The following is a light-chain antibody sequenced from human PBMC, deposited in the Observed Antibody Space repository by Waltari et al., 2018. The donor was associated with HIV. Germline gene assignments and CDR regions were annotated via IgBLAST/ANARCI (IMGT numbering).Light chain of an antibody. V-gene: IGLV1-40*01. CDR1: SSNIGDGYD. CDR3: QSYDSSLSGGV. Sequence: QSALTQPPSVSGAPGQRVTISCTGSSSNIGDGYDVHWYQQVPGTAPKLLIYGNSNRPSGVPDRFSGSKSGTSASLAVTGLQAEDEADYYCQSYDSSLSGGVFGGGTKLTVL. J-gene: IGLJ3*02. CDR2: GNS.